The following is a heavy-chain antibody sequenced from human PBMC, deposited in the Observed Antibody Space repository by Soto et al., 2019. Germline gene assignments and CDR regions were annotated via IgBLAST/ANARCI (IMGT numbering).Heavy chain of an antibody. J-gene: IGHJ5*02. CDR2: IIPIFGTA. D-gene: IGHD2-15*01. CDR1: GGTFSSYA. V-gene: IGHV1-69*13. CDR3: ARLNALALGYCSGGSCYRYKWFDP. Sequence: ASVKVSCKASGGTFSSYASSGVRQAPGQGLEWMGGIIPIFGTANYAQKFQGRVTITADESTSTAYMELSSLRSEDTAVYYFARLNALALGYCSGGSCYRYKWFDPWGQGNLVTVSP.